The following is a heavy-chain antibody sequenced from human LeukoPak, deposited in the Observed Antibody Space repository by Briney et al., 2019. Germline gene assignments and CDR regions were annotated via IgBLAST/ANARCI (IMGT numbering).Heavy chain of an antibody. V-gene: IGHV3-64*04. CDR1: GFTFSSYA. J-gene: IGHJ5*02. CDR3: ATLGYCSSTSCYTGWFDP. Sequence: GGSLRLSCSASGFTFSSYAMHWVRQAPGKGLEYVSAISSNGGSTYYADSVKGRFTISRDNAKNSLYLQMNSLRAEDTAVYYCATLGYCSSTSCYTGWFDPWGQGTLVTVSS. D-gene: IGHD2-2*02. CDR2: ISSNGGST.